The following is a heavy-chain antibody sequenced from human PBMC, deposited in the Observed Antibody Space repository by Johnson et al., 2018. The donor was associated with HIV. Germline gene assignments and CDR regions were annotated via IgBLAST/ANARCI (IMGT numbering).Heavy chain of an antibody. D-gene: IGHD6-6*01. CDR1: GFTVSSNS. Sequence: VQLVESGGGLIQPGGSLRLSCAASGFTVSSNSMRWVRQAPGKGLEWVSVISSGGSTSYSDSLVGRFTISRDNSKNTLYLQMNSLRAEDTAVYYCASMSRSGACEIGGQGTMVTVSS. CDR2: ISSGGST. CDR3: ASMSRSGACEI. V-gene: IGHV3-53*01. J-gene: IGHJ3*02.